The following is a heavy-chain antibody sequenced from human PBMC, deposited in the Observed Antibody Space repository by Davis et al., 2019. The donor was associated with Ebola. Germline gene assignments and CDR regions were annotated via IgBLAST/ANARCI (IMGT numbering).Heavy chain of an antibody. CDR2: ISSSSSYI. D-gene: IGHD4-17*01. V-gene: IGHV3-21*01. CDR3: ARDPHDYGDYVLYYYYGMDV. J-gene: IGHJ6*02. CDR1: GFTFSSYS. Sequence: GESLKISCAASGFTFSSYSMNWVRQAPGKGLEWVSSISSSSSYIYYADSVKGRFTISRDNSKNTLYLQMNSLRAEDTAVYYCARDPHDYGDYVLYYYYGMDVWGQGTTVTVSS.